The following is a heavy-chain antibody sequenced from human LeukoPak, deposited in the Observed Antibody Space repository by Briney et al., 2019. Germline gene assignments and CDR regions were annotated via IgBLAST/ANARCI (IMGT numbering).Heavy chain of an antibody. CDR1: GGSISNSNYY. CDR2: IYYSGST. D-gene: IGHD7-27*01. J-gene: IGHJ6*03. Sequence: PTETLSLTCSVSGGSISNSNYYWGWIRMPPGKGMEWIGTIYYSGSTNYNPSLKSRLTISVHTSKNQFSLKLSSVTAADTAVYYCARQLGIDYYYYMDVWGKGTTVTVSS. V-gene: IGHV4-39*01. CDR3: ARQLGIDYYYYMDV.